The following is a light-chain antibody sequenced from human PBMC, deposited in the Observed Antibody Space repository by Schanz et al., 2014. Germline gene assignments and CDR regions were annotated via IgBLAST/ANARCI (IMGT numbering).Light chain of an antibody. CDR3: QQSYSTPYT. J-gene: IGKJ2*01. CDR2: AAS. Sequence: DIQMTQSPSSLSASVGDRVTITCRASQNISTYLNWYHQKPGKAPKVLIYAASSLNSGVPSRFSGSGSGTGFTLTISSLQPEDSATYYCQQSYSTPYTFGQGTKLEI. V-gene: IGKV1-39*01. CDR1: QNISTY.